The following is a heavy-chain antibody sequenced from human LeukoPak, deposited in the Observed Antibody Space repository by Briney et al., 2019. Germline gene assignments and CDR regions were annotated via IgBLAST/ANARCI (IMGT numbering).Heavy chain of an antibody. V-gene: IGHV4-61*05. CDR3: ARRSITTAGGAFDI. J-gene: IGHJ3*02. CDR1: GGSISGSSDY. D-gene: IGHD3-10*01. Sequence: SETLSLTCTVSGGSISGSSDYGGWIRQPPGEGLEWIGYIYYSGSTNYNPSLKSRVTISVDTSKNHFPLKLSSVTAADTAVYYCARRSITTAGGAFDIWRQGTMVTVSS. CDR2: IYYSGST.